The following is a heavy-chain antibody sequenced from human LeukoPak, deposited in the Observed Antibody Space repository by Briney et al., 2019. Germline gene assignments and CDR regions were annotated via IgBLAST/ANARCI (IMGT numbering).Heavy chain of an antibody. CDR3: ASRKFSGSYSSYYYYYYMDV. CDR1: GFTCSRYW. CDR2: IKQDGREK. J-gene: IGHJ6*03. Sequence: QPGGSLRRSCAASGFTCSRYWRRWVGQAPGKGGEGVANIKQDGREKEYVDSGKGRFTIAREKGKNSLWLKMNSLRAEDRAAYYCASRKFSGSYSSYYYYYYMDVWGKGTTVTVSS. D-gene: IGHD1-26*01. V-gene: IGHV3-7*01.